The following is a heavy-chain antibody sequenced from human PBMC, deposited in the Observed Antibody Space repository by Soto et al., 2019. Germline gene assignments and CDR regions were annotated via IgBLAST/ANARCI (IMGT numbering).Heavy chain of an antibody. CDR3: AGSSSWYWNFDY. CDR2: IYYSGST. CDR1: GSSISSYY. D-gene: IGHD6-13*01. V-gene: IGHV4-59*01. Sequence: PSETLSLTCTVSGSSISSYYWSWTRQPPGKGLEWIGYIYYSGSTNYNPSLKSRVTISVDTSKNQFSLELSSVTAADTAVYYCAGSSSWYWNFDYWGQGTLVTVSS. J-gene: IGHJ4*02.